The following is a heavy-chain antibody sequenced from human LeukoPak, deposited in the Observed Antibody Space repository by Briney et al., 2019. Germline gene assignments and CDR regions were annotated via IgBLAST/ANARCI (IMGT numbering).Heavy chain of an antibody. Sequence: ASVKVSCKASGYTFTGYYMHWVRQAPGQGLEWMGWINPNSGGTNYAQKFQGRVTMTRDTSISTAYMELSRLRSDDTAVYYCARDPNVLLWFGEYRNRFDPWGQGTLVTVSS. CDR2: INPNSGGT. CDR1: GYTFTGYY. V-gene: IGHV1-2*02. CDR3: ARDPNVLLWFGEYRNRFDP. J-gene: IGHJ5*02. D-gene: IGHD3-10*01.